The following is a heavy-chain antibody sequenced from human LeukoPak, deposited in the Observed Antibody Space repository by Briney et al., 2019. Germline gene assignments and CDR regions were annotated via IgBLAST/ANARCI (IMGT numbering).Heavy chain of an antibody. Sequence: ASGPTLVNPTQTLTLTCTFSGFSLSTSGVGVGWIRQPPGKALERLALIYWDDDKRYSPSLKSRLTITKDTSKNQVVLTMTNMDPVDTATYYCAHSLLITMVRGVTFDYWGQGTLVTVSS. D-gene: IGHD3-10*01. J-gene: IGHJ4*02. CDR3: AHSLLITMVRGVTFDY. CDR2: IYWDDDK. CDR1: GFSLSTSGVG. V-gene: IGHV2-5*02.